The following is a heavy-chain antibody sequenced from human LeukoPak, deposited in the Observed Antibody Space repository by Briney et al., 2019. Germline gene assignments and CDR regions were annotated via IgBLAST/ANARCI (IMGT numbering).Heavy chain of an antibody. Sequence: GSLRLSCAASGVTFSSFAMHWVRQPPGKGLEWIGEIYHSGSTNYNPSLKSRVTISVDKSKNQFSLKLSSVTAADTAVYYCASPGYSSGGGYWGQGTLVTVSS. CDR1: GVTFSSFAM. D-gene: IGHD6-19*01. CDR3: ASPGYSSGGGY. V-gene: IGHV4-4*02. J-gene: IGHJ4*02. CDR2: IYHSGST.